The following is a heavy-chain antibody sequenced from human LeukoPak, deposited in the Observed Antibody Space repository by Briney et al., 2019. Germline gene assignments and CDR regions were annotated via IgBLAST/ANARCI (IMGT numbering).Heavy chain of an antibody. CDR2: IYSGGST. CDR1: GFTVSSNY. V-gene: IGHV3-53*01. Sequence: GGSLRLSCAASGFTVSSNYMSWVRQAPGKGLEWVSVIYSGGSTYYADSVKGRFTISRHNSKNTLYLQMNSLRAEDTAVYYCAKDRVAAARMPGVYWGQGTLVTVSS. CDR3: AKDRVAAARMPGVY. J-gene: IGHJ4*02. D-gene: IGHD6-13*01.